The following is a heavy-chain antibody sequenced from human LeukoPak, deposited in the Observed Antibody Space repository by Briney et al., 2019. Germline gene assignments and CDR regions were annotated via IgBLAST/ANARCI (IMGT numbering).Heavy chain of an antibody. CDR3: ARGRKQFLDY. D-gene: IGHD4-11*01. CDR2: IYYSGST. Sequence: ASETLSLTCTVSGGSISSYYWSWIRQPPGKGLEWIGYIYYSGSTNYNPSLKSRVTISVDTSKNQFSLKLSSVTAADTAVYYCARGRKQFLDYWGQGTLVTVSS. CDR1: GGSISSYY. J-gene: IGHJ4*02. V-gene: IGHV4-59*01.